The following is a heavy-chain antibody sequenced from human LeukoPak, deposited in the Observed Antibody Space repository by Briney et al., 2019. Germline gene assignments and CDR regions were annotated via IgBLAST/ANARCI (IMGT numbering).Heavy chain of an antibody. D-gene: IGHD3-3*01. Sequence: PSETLSLICTVSGDSISSGNYYWTWIRQPPGKGLEWIGYIYYSGSTFYNPSLKSRVTISVDTSKNEFSLKLSSVAAADTAVYYCAREFWSGSYSDKWGQGTLVTVSS. V-gene: IGHV4-30-4*01. CDR1: GDSISSGNYY. CDR3: AREFWSGSYSDK. J-gene: IGHJ4*02. CDR2: IYYSGST.